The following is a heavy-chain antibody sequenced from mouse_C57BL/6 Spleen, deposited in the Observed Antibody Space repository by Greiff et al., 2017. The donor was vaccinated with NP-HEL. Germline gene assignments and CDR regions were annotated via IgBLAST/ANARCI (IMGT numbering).Heavy chain of an antibody. CDR2: IDPSDSYT. CDR1: GYTFTSYW. V-gene: IGHV1-69*01. Sequence: QVQLKQPGAELVMPGASVKLSCKASGYTFTSYWMHWVKQRPGQGLEWIGEIDPSDSYTNYNQKFKGKSTLTVDKSSSTAYMQLSSLTSEDSAVYYCARWGGYDGVAYWGQGTLVTVSA. J-gene: IGHJ3*01. CDR3: ARWGGYDGVAY. D-gene: IGHD2-2*01.